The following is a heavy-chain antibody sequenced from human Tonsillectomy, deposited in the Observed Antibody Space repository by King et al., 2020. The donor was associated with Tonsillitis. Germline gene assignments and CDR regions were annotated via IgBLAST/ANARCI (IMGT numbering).Heavy chain of an antibody. V-gene: IGHV4-34*01. CDR3: ARGSPDDSSGSLFDY. Sequence: QGQLQQWGAGLLKPSETLSLTFAVYGVCFSGYNWSWIRQPPGKGLEWIGEICHSERPNCNPSLKSRVTISVHRSKNQFSLKLSSVTAADTAVYYCARGSPDDSSGSLFDYWGQGTLVTVSS. J-gene: IGHJ4*02. CDR2: ICHSERP. CDR1: GVCFSGYN. D-gene: IGHD3-22*01.